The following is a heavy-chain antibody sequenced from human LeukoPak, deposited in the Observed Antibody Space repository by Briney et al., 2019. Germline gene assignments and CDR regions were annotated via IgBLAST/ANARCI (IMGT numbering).Heavy chain of an antibody. J-gene: IGHJ4*02. CDR2: IYYSGST. CDR1: GGSISRYY. Sequence: SETLSLTCAVSGGSISRYYWSWIRQPPGKGLEWIGYIYYSGSTNYNPSLKSRVTISVDTSKNQFSLKLSSVTAADTAVYYCARALGYWGQGTLVTVSS. CDR3: ARALGY. V-gene: IGHV4-59*12.